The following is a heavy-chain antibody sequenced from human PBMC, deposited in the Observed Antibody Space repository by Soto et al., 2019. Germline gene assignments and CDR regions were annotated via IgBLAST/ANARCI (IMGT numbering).Heavy chain of an antibody. CDR2: IYYSGST. CDR3: ARSEGYDILTGYRLWYFDY. V-gene: IGHV4-59*08. J-gene: IGHJ4*02. D-gene: IGHD3-9*01. Sequence: SETPALTCTVSGGSISSYYWSWIRQPPGKGLEWIGYIYYSGSTNYNPSLKSRVTISVDTSKNQFSLKLSSVTAADTAVYYCARSEGYDILTGYRLWYFDYWGQGTLVTVSS. CDR1: GGSISSYY.